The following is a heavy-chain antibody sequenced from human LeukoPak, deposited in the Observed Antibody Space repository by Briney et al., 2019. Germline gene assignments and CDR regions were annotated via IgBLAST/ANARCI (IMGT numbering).Heavy chain of an antibody. Sequence: GGSLRLSCPASGFTFSSYAMHWVRQAPGKGLEYVSAISSNGGSTYYADSVKGRFTISRDNSKNTLYLQMSSLRAEDTAVYYCVKGSALSCYEDNWFDPWGQGTLVTVSS. V-gene: IGHV3-64D*06. J-gene: IGHJ5*02. CDR1: GFTFSSYA. D-gene: IGHD2-2*01. CDR3: VKGSALSCYEDNWFDP. CDR2: ISSNGGST.